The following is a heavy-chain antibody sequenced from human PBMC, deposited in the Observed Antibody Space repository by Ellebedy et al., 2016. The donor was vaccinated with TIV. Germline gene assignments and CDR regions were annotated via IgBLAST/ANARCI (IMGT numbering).Heavy chain of an antibody. CDR3: ARDWRIAAPRMDY. Sequence: AASVKVSCKASGYTFTGYYMHWVRQAPGQGLEWMGWINPNSGGTNYAQKFQGWVTMTRDTSISTAYMELSRLRSDDTAVYYCARDWRIAAPRMDYWGQGTLVTVSS. D-gene: IGHD6-6*01. CDR1: GYTFTGYY. V-gene: IGHV1-2*04. CDR2: INPNSGGT. J-gene: IGHJ4*02.